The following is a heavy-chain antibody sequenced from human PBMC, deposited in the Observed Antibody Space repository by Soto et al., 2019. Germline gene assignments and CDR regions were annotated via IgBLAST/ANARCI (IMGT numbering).Heavy chain of an antibody. V-gene: IGHV2-26*01. Sequence: QVTLKESGPVLVKPTETLTLTCTVPGFSLNNARMGVSWIRQPPGKALPWLAHIFSNDEKSYNTSLRTRITISQDTYKTQVLLTMTNMEHVDTATYYSARILATTYFHYYIYVWGNGNTVTVS. CDR1: GFSLNNARMG. J-gene: IGHJ6*03. D-gene: IGHD1-1*01. CDR2: IFSNDEK. CDR3: ARILATTYFHYYIYV.